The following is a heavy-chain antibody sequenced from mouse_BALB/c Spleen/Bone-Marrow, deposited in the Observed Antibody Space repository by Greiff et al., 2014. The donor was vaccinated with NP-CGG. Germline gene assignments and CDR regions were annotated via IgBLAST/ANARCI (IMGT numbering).Heavy chain of an antibody. CDR1: GFNIKDTY. Sequence: VQLKESGAELVRPGASVKLSCTASGFNIKDTYMHWVKQRPEQGLEWIGRIDPANGNTTYDPKFQGKATITADTSSNTAYLQLSSLTSEDTSVYYCASYRYGWYFDVWGAGTMVTVSS. CDR2: IDPANGNT. CDR3: ASYRYGWYFDV. J-gene: IGHJ1*01. D-gene: IGHD2-14*01. V-gene: IGHV14-3*02.